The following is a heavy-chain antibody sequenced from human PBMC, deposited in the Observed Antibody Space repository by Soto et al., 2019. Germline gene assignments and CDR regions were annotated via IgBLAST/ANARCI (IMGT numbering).Heavy chain of an antibody. CDR1: GFTFSNYA. V-gene: IGHV3-23*01. J-gene: IGHJ4*02. CDR3: AKQLTGEGGFLEN. Sequence: PGGSLRLSCAGSGFTFSNYAMTWVRQAPGKGLEWVSAITGSGVSTYYADSVKGRVTISRDNSKDTVYVEMNSLRAEDTAVYYYAKQLTGEGGFLENWGQGTQVTVSS. D-gene: IGHD7-27*01. CDR2: ITGSGVST.